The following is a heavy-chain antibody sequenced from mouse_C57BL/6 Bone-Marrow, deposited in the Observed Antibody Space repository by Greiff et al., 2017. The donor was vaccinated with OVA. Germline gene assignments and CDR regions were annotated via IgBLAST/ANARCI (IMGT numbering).Heavy chain of an antibody. Sequence: EVQLQQSVAELVRPGASVKLSCTASGFHLKNTYMHWVKQRPEQGLEWIGRLDPANGTTKYAPQFPGKATITAVTSSTTAYLQLSSLTSEDTAIEYGARSDTTVVGGYYFDDWGKGTTLTGSS. J-gene: IGHJ2*01. CDR3: ARSDTTVVGGYYFDD. V-gene: IGHV14-3*01. D-gene: IGHD1-1*01. CDR2: LDPANGTT. CDR1: GFHLKNTY.